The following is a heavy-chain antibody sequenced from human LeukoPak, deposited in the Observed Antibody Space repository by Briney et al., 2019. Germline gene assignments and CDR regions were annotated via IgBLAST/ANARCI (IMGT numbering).Heavy chain of an antibody. CDR2: IYSGGST. D-gene: IGHD3-22*01. Sequence: GGSLRLSCAASGFTVSSNYMSWVRQAPGKGLEWVSVIYSGGSTYYADSVKGRFTISRDNSKNTLYLQMNSLRAEDTAVYYCARDLVPDWITMIAFDIWGQGTMVTVSS. V-gene: IGHV3-53*01. J-gene: IGHJ3*02. CDR1: GFTVSSNY. CDR3: ARDLVPDWITMIAFDI.